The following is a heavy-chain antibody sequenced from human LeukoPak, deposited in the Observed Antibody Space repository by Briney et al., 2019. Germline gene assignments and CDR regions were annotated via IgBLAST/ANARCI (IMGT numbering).Heavy chain of an antibody. J-gene: IGHJ6*02. CDR1: GFTFSSYG. D-gene: IGHD3-16*01. CDR2: IWYDGSNK. Sequence: GRSLRLSCAASGFTFSSYGMHWVRQAPGKGLEWVAVIWYDGSNKYYADSVKGRFTISRDNSKNTLYQQMNSLRAEDTAVYYCARDLGELVHYGMDVWGQGTTVTVSS. V-gene: IGHV3-33*01. CDR3: ARDLGELVHYGMDV.